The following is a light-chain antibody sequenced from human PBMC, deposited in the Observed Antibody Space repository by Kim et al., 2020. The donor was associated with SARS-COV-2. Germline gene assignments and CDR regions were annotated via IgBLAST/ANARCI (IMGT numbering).Light chain of an antibody. J-gene: IGLJ2*01. CDR1: SSNSGRNA. V-gene: IGLV1-44*01. Sequence: RVTSAWSGRSSNSGRNAVSGYQQVPGTAPKFLIFSNSRRPSGVPDRFSGSSSGTAASLAISGLQSEDEADYYCASWDDSLHGPVFGGGTQLTVL. CDR3: ASWDDSLHGPV. CDR2: SNS.